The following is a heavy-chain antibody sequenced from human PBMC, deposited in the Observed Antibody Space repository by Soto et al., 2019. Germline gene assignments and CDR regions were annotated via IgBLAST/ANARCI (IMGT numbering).Heavy chain of an antibody. CDR1: GGSISSSNW. CDR3: AIQRVAAAGNDFDY. J-gene: IGHJ4*02. CDR2: IYHSGST. D-gene: IGHD6-13*01. V-gene: IGHV4-4*02. Sequence: TETLSLTCAVSGGSISSSNWWSWVRQPPGKGLEWIGEIYHSGSTNYNPSLKSRVTISVDKSKNQFSLKLSSVTAADTAVYYCAIQRVAAAGNDFDYWGQGTLVTVSS.